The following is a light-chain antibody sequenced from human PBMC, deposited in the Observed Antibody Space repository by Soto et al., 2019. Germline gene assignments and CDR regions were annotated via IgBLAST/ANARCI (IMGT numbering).Light chain of an antibody. V-gene: IGKV4-1*01. CDR1: QSLLYISNNRNY. CDR2: WAS. CDR3: QQYYSTPLT. Sequence: DIVMTQSPDSLAVSRGERATINCKSSQSLLYISNNRNYLAWYQQKPGQPPKMLIYWASTRESGVPDRFSGSGSDTDFTLTISSLQAEDVAVYYCQQYYSTPLTFGQGTKLEIK. J-gene: IGKJ2*01.